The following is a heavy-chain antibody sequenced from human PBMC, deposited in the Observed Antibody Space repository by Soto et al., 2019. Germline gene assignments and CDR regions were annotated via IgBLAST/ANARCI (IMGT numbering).Heavy chain of an antibody. CDR2: ISSSSSYI. Sequence: GGSLRLSCAASGFTFISYSINWVRQAPGKGLEWVSSISSSSSYISYADSVKGRFTISRDNAKNSLYLQMNSLRAEDTAVYYCARDGGNYYYYGMDVWGQGTTVTVSS. V-gene: IGHV3-21*01. D-gene: IGHD2-15*01. CDR3: ARDGGNYYYYGMDV. J-gene: IGHJ6*02. CDR1: GFTFISYS.